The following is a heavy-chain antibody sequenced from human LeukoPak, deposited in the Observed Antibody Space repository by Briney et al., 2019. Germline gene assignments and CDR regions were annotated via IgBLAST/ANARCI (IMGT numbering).Heavy chain of an antibody. D-gene: IGHD3-22*01. Sequence: SVKVSCKASGGTFSSYAISRVRQAPGQGLEWMGRIIPILGIANYAQKFQGRVTITADKSTSTAYMELSSLRSEDTAVYYCARIEPPRITMIDSTQPWGQGTLVTVSS. J-gene: IGHJ4*02. CDR1: GGTFSSYA. CDR3: ARIEPPRITMIDSTQP. CDR2: IIPILGIA. V-gene: IGHV1-69*10.